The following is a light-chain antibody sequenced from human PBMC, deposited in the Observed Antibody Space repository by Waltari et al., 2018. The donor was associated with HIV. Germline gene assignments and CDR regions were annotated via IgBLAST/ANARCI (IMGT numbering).Light chain of an antibody. CDR1: SPKIGSNY. CDR3: AAWDDSLSGLYV. CDR2: RNN. J-gene: IGLJ1*01. Sequence: QSVLTQPPSASGTPGQRVTISCSGSSPKIGSNYVNWSQQVPGTTPNLLIYRNNQRPSGVPDRFSGSKSGTSASLAISGLRSDDEADYYCAAWDDSLSGLYVFGTGTKVTVL. V-gene: IGLV1-47*01.